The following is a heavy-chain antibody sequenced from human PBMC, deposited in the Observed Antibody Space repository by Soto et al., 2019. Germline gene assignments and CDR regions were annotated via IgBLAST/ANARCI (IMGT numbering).Heavy chain of an antibody. CDR1: GLIFSSYA. J-gene: IGHJ6*02. D-gene: IGHD3-9*01. CDR3: VRGANYDTSTGKGYYFPGMVV. V-gene: IGHV1-69*06. CDR2: ILPIFGTT. Sequence: QVQLVQSGAEVKKPGSSVKVSCKASGLIFSSYAISWVRQAPGQGLEWVGGILPIFGTTNYAQRFKCRVTITADTSTTTTYLYLSSLRSEDTAVYFCVRGANYDTSTGKGYYFPGMVVWGQGTTVTVSS.